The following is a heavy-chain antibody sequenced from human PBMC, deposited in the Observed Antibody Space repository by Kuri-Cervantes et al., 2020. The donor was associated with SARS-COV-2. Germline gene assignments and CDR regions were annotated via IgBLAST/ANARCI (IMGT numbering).Heavy chain of an antibody. Sequence: GGSLRLSCKGSGYSFTSYWIGWVRQMPGKGLEWMGIIYPGDSDTRYRPSFQGQVTISADKSISTAYLQWTSLKASDTAMYYCASPSTVTTGHAYSYGMDVWGQGTTVTVSS. CDR3: ASPSTVTTGHAYSYGMDV. D-gene: IGHD4-17*01. CDR2: IYPGDSDT. V-gene: IGHV5-51*01. CDR1: GYSFTSYW. J-gene: IGHJ6*02.